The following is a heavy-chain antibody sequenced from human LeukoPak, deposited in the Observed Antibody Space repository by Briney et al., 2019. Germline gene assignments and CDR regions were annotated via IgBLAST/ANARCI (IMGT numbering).Heavy chain of an antibody. Sequence: KPSETPSLTCAVSGYSISSGYYWGWIRQPPGKGLEWIGSIYHSGSTYYNPSLKSRVTISVDTSKNQFSLKLSSVTAADTAVYYCARSPERWLQLLIDYWGQGTLVTVSS. CDR2: IYHSGST. J-gene: IGHJ4*02. CDR3: ARSPERWLQLLIDY. V-gene: IGHV4-38-2*01. CDR1: GYSISSGYY. D-gene: IGHD5-24*01.